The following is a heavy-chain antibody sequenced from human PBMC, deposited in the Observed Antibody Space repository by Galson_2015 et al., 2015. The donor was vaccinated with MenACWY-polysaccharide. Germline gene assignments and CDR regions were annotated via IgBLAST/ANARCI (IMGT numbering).Heavy chain of an antibody. CDR2: IFYSGDT. J-gene: IGHJ4*02. CDR3: ARYCSTASCYNYFDY. CDR1: GASIRSSVYY. V-gene: IGHV4-39*01. Sequence: LSLTCTVSGASIRSSVYYWGWVRQPPGKGLEWIGSIFYSGDTYYNPSLKSQVTISVDTSKIQFSRKLSSVTAADTAVYYCARYCSTASCYNYFDYWGQGTLITVSS. D-gene: IGHD2-2*02.